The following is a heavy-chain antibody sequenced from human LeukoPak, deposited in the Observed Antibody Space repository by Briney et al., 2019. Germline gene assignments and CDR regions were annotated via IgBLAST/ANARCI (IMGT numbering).Heavy chain of an antibody. CDR3: ARGAEYYAIWRGYAGYSDY. V-gene: IGHV4-38-2*02. Sequence: PSETLSLTCTVSGYSISNGYYWGWIRQPPGKGLEWVGSIYHRGSTYYNPSLRSRVTISLDRSKKKFSLKLTSVTAADTAVYFCARGAEYYAIWRGYAGYSDYWGQGISVTVS. D-gene: IGHD3-3*01. J-gene: IGHJ4*02. CDR1: GYSISNGYY. CDR2: IYHRGST.